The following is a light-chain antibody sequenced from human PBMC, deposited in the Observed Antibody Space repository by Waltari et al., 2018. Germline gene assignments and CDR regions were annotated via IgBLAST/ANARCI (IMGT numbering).Light chain of an antibody. Sequence: QSALTQPASVSGSPGQSITISCTGIGSAIDGSDFVPWYQHHPGKAPQVIIYDVTNRPPGIPDRFSASKATNTPALSMSGLQPEDEGHYYCSSQTVDGAVLFGGGTQVTVL. V-gene: IGLV2-14*03. CDR3: SSQTVDGAVL. CDR1: GSAIDGSDF. CDR2: DVT. J-gene: IGLJ3*02.